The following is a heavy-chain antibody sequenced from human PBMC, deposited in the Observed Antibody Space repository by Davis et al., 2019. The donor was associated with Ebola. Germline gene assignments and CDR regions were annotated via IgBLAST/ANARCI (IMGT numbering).Heavy chain of an antibody. CDR2: IYYSGST. CDR1: GGSISSYY. J-gene: IGHJ6*04. CDR3: ARAPHTYYYDSSGYRTRRYGMDV. V-gene: IGHV4-59*01. Sequence: MPSETLSLTCTVSGGSISSYYWSWIRQPPGKGLEWIGYIYYSGSTNYNPSLKSRVTISVDTSNNQFSLKLSSVTAADTAVYYCARAPHTYYYDSSGYRTRRYGMDVWGKGTTVTVSS. D-gene: IGHD3-22*01.